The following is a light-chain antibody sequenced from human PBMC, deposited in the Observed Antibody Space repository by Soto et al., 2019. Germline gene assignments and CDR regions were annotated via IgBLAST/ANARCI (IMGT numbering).Light chain of an antibody. V-gene: IGKV1-39*01. CDR3: QQYNNWHT. CDR1: QSISSY. Sequence: IHRTHSPSSLSASVLYRVTITCRASQSISSYLNWYQQKPGKAPKLLIYAASSLQSGVPARFSGSGSGTEFTLTISSLQSEDFAVYYCQQYNNWHTFGQGTRLEIK. J-gene: IGKJ5*01. CDR2: AAS.